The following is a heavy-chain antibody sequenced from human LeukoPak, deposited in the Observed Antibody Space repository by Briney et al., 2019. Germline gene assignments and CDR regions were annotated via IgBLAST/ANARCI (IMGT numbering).Heavy chain of an antibody. CDR3: AKDNYYDSSGYYYPGSDY. J-gene: IGHJ4*02. D-gene: IGHD3-22*01. CDR1: GFTFSSYA. V-gene: IGHV3-23*01. CDR2: ISGSGGST. Sequence: PGGSLRLSCAASGFTFSSYAMSWVRQAPGKGLEWVSAISGSGGSTYYADSVKGRLTISRDNSKSPLYLQMNSLRAEDTAIYYCAKDNYYDSSGYYYPGSDYWGQGTLVTVSS.